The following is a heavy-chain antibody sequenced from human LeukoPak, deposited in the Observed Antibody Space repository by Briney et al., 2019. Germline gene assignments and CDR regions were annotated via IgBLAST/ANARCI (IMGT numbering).Heavy chain of an antibody. CDR1: GFTFSAHA. J-gene: IGHJ4*02. V-gene: IGHV3-64*01. D-gene: IGHD3-9*01. CDR3: ARGAFYDILTGAHFDS. CDR2: ISSSGHST. Sequence: GGSLRLSCAASGFTFSAHAMHWVRQAPGKGLEYVSGISSSGHSTYYASFVKGRFTLSRDNSKNTVFLQMDSLRGDDVAVYYCARGAFYDILTGAHFDSWGQGTLVTVSS.